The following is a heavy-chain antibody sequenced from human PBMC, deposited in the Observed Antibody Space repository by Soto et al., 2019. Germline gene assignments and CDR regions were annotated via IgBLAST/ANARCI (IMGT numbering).Heavy chain of an antibody. Sequence: SETLSLTCTVSGGSISSGGYYWSWIRQHPGKGLEWIGYIYYSGSTYYNPSLKSRVTISVDTSKNQFSLKLSSVTAADTAVYYCARVRSKYYYDRPGTGNYYGMDVWGQGTTVTVSS. V-gene: IGHV4-31*03. J-gene: IGHJ6*02. CDR1: GGSISSGGYY. CDR3: ARVRSKYYYDRPGTGNYYGMDV. CDR2: IYYSGST. D-gene: IGHD3-22*01.